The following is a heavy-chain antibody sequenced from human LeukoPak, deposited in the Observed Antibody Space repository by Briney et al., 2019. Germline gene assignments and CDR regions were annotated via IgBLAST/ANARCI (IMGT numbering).Heavy chain of an antibody. CDR1: GGSISSYY. V-gene: IGHV4-4*09. CDR2: IYTSGST. Sequence: SETLSLTCTVSGGSISSYYWSWIRQPPGKGLEWIGYIYTSGSTNYNPSLKSRVTISVDTSKNQFSLKLSSVTAADTAVYYCARDGPLYCSGGSCYSTGVRWFDPWGQGTLVTVSS. CDR3: ARDGPLYCSGGSCYSTGVRWFDP. J-gene: IGHJ5*02. D-gene: IGHD2-15*01.